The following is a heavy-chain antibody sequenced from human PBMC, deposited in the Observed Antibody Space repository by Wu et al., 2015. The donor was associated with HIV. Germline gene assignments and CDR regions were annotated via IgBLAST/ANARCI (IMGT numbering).Heavy chain of an antibody. CDR3: ARNYYDHTGVPLELDY. CDR2: ITPYDDNA. Sequence: QVQLVQSGAEVKKPGASVKVSCKTSGYRFSRYGITWVRQAPGQGLEWLGWITPYDDNAHYGQSLQGRVLMTTDTPTRTAYLELRGLRSDDTATYYCARNYYDHTGVPLELDYWGRRNPDHRLL. D-gene: IGHD3-22*01. J-gene: IGHJ4*01. CDR1: GYRFSRYG. V-gene: IGHV1-18*01.